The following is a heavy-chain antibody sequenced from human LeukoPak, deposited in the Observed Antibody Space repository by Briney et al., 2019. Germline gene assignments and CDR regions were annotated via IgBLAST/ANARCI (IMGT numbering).Heavy chain of an antibody. D-gene: IGHD5-12*01. CDR1: GFTFTTYP. Sequence: GRCLRLSCAAYGFTFTTYPMQGVRQAPGGGLEWVSITSYEGRLKKYEDSANGRFTTSRDNSRNMVDLQMNSLRPEDTAVYYCAKGLGSGYESGAFDIWGQGTMVTVSS. CDR2: TSYEGRLK. V-gene: IGHV3-30*18. CDR3: AKGLGSGYESGAFDI. J-gene: IGHJ3*02.